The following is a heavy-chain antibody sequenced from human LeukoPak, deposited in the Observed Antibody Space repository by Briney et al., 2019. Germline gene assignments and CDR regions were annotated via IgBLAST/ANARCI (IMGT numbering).Heavy chain of an antibody. J-gene: IGHJ5*02. V-gene: IGHV1-18*01. CDR3: ARDWDAMNNCFDP. Sequence: ASVKVSCKASGYTFTNYCISWVRQAPGQGLKWMGWISTNSDIRTYAQTLQGRFTMTTDTATTTAYMELNNLTFDDTAVYYCARDWDAMNNCFDPWGQGTPVTVSS. D-gene: IGHD1-26*01. CDR1: GYTFTNYC. CDR2: ISTNSDIR.